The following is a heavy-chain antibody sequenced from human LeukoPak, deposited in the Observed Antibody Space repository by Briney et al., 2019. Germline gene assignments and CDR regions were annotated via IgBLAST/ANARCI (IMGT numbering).Heavy chain of an antibody. CDR3: ARGDYDLSGSYHYGMDV. J-gene: IGHJ6*02. CDR1: GFTFNSYT. Sequence: GGSLRLSCAAPGFTFNSYTMHWVRQAPGKGLGWVAVMSSDGNKKFYAEYVKGRFTISRDNSENTSYLEMNSLRGEDTAVYYCARGDYDLSGSYHYGMDVWGQGTTVTVSS. D-gene: IGHD3-10*01. V-gene: IGHV3-30-3*01. CDR2: MSSDGNKK.